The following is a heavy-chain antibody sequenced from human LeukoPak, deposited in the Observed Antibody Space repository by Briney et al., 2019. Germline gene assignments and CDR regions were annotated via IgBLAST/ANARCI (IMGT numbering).Heavy chain of an antibody. D-gene: IGHD5-12*01. V-gene: IGHV3-48*02. CDR2: ISSTI. J-gene: IGHJ4*02. Sequence: QPGGSLRLSCAASGFTFSSYSMSWVRQAPGKGLEWVSYISSTIYYADSVKGRFTTYRDNAKNSVYLQLNSLRDEDTAVYYCARCGYGGYEFDYWGQGTLVTVSS. CDR1: GFTFSSYS. CDR3: ARCGYGGYEFDY.